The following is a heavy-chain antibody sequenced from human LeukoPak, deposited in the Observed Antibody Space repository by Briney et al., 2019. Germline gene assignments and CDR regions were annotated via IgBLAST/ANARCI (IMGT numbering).Heavy chain of an antibody. D-gene: IGHD6-13*01. CDR2: ISAYNGNT. J-gene: IGHJ4*02. V-gene: IGHV1-18*04. Sequence: ASVKVSCKASGYTFTSYGISWVRQAPGQGLEWMGWISAYNGNTNYAQKLQGRVTMTTDTSTSTAYMELRSLRSDATAVYYCAINPGSSSWSHPPGNFGYWGQGTLVTVSS. CDR1: GYTFTSYG. CDR3: AINPGSSSWSHPPGNFGY.